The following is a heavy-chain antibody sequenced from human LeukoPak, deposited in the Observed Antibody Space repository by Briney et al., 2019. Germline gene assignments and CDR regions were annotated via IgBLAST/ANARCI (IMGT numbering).Heavy chain of an antibody. CDR2: ISSSSSTI. CDR1: GFTFSSYS. V-gene: IGHV3-48*01. CDR3: ARAITRSWNDAFGI. Sequence: PGGSLRLSCAASGFTFSSYSMNWVRQAPGKGLEWVSYISSSSSTIYYADSVKGRFTISRDNAKNSLYLQMNSLRAEDTAVYYCARAITRSWNDAFGIWGQGTLVTVSS. D-gene: IGHD3-10*01. J-gene: IGHJ1*01.